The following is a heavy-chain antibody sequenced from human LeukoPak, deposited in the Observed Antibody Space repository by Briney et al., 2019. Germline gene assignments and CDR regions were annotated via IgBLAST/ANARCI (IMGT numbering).Heavy chain of an antibody. CDR1: EFTFDNYA. Sequence: GGSLRLSCAASEFTFDNYAMSWVRQAPGKGLEWVSAISGSGGSTYYADSVKGRFTISRDNSKNTLYLQMNSLGVEDTAIYYCARDSGWTFDSWGQGTLVTVSS. CDR3: ARDSGWTFDS. V-gene: IGHV3-23*01. J-gene: IGHJ4*02. CDR2: ISGSGGST. D-gene: IGHD6-19*01.